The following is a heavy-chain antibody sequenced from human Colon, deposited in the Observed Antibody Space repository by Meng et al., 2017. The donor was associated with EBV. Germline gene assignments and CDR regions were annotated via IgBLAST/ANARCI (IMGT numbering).Heavy chain of an antibody. D-gene: IGHD2-21*01. Sequence: QVQLKGPGPGLVWLSPTPTLTSTFSGASMSSCNYYWSWIRQPPGKGLEWIGYIHHSGSAYYNPDLKSRVSISVDTSKNQFSLNLNSMTAADTAVYYCASFDHIPRRNYFDYWGQGTLVTVSS. CDR1: GASMSSCNYY. V-gene: IGHV4-30-4*01. J-gene: IGHJ4*02. CDR2: IHHSGSA. CDR3: ASFDHIPRRNYFDY.